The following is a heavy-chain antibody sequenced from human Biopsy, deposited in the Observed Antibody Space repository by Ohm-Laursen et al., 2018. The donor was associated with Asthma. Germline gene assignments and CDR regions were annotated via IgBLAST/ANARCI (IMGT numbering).Heavy chain of an antibody. J-gene: IGHJ4*02. D-gene: IGHD3-22*01. CDR1: GYTFISYA. CDR2: INTNTGNP. CDR3: ARMISYYHEMRAPFFDY. Sequence: ASVKVSCKASGYTFISYAIHWVRQAPGQRLEWMGWINTNTGNPTYAQGFTGRFVFSLDTSVNTAHLQISSLKAEDTAVYYCARMISYYHEMRAPFFDYWGQGTLVAVSS. V-gene: IGHV7-4-1*02.